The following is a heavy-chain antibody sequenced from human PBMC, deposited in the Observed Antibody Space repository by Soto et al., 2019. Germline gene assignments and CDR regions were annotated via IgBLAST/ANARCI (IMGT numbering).Heavy chain of an antibody. CDR2: INPNSGDT. V-gene: IGHV1-2*02. CDR3: AKGGAIVAAGTRVYLYNAMDV. CDR1: GYTFTGYY. Sequence: ASVKVSCKASGYTFTGYYVHWVLQAPGQGLEGMGWINPNSGDTYLAQRFQGRVTMNRDTSIRTAYMELRGLTSDDTAEYYCAKGGAIVAAGTRVYLYNAMDVWGQGTTVTVSS. D-gene: IGHD6-13*01. J-gene: IGHJ6*02.